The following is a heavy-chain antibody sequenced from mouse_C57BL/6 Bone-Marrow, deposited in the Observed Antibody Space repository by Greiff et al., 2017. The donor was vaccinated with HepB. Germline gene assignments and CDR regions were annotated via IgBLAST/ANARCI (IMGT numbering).Heavy chain of an antibody. CDR2: IDPETGGT. CDR1: GYTFTDYE. CDR3: TRFDYSNVDY. V-gene: IGHV1-15*01. J-gene: IGHJ2*01. D-gene: IGHD2-5*01. Sequence: VQLQQSGAELVRPGASVTLSCKASGYTFTDYEMHWVKQTPVHGLEWIGAIDPETGGTAYNQKFKGKAILTADKSSSTADMELRSLTSEDSAVYYCTRFDYSNVDYGGKGTTLTVSS.